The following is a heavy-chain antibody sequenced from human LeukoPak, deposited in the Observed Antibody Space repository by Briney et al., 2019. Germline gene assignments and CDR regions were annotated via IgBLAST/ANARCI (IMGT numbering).Heavy chain of an antibody. Sequence: PGGSLRLSCAASGFTFSSYAMSWVRQAPGKGLEWVSAISGSGGSTYYADSVKGRFTISRDNSKNTLYLQMNSLRAEDTAVYYCAKEPPRIAAAGGGATFDYWGQGTLVTVSS. CDR1: GFTFSSYA. D-gene: IGHD6-13*01. CDR3: AKEPPRIAAAGGGATFDY. V-gene: IGHV3-23*01. J-gene: IGHJ4*02. CDR2: ISGSGGST.